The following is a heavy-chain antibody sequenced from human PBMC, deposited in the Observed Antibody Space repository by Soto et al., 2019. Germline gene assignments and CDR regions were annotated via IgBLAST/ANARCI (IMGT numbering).Heavy chain of an antibody. CDR3: ARADWYEIVVVPAAIGWFDP. J-gene: IGHJ5*02. CDR2: IKQDGSEK. V-gene: IGHV3-7*01. CDR1: GFTFSSYW. D-gene: IGHD2-2*01. Sequence: GGSLRLSCAASGFTFSSYWMSWVRQAPGKGLEWVANIKQDGSEKYYVDSVKGRFTISRDNAKNSLYLQMNSLRAGDTAVYYCARADWYEIVVVPAAIGWFDPWGQGTLVTVSS.